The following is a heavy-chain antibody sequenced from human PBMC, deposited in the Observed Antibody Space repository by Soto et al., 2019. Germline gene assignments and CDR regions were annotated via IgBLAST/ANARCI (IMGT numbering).Heavy chain of an antibody. CDR1: GFTFSSYS. CDR3: ARDATIFGSYYYYGMDV. V-gene: IGHV3-21*01. CDR2: ISSSSSYI. Sequence: VQLVESGGGLVKPGGSLRLSCAASGFTFSSYSMNWVRQAPGKGLEWVSSISSSSSYIYYADSVKGRFTISRDNAKNSLYLQMNSLRAEDTAVYYCARDATIFGSYYYYGMDVWGQGTTVTVSS. D-gene: IGHD3-3*01. J-gene: IGHJ6*02.